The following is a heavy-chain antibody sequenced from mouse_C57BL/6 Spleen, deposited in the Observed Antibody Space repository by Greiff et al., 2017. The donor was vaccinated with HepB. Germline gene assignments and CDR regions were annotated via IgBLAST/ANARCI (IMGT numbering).Heavy chain of an antibody. Sequence: QVQLQQPGAELVKPGASVKVSCKASGYTFTSYWMHWVKQRPGQGLEWIGRIHPSDSDTNYNQKFKGKATLTVDKSSSTAYMQLSSLTSEDSAVYYCAIIHYDYDGYYAMDYWGQGTSVTVSS. CDR1: GYTFTSYW. CDR2: IHPSDSDT. D-gene: IGHD2-4*01. CDR3: AIIHYDYDGYYAMDY. J-gene: IGHJ4*01. V-gene: IGHV1-74*01.